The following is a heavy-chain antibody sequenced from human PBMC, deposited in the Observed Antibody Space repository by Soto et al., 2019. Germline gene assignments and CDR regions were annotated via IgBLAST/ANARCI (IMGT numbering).Heavy chain of an antibody. CDR1: GGSISSYY. V-gene: IGHV4-59*08. CDR2: IYYSGST. D-gene: IGHD2-2*01. Sequence: SETLSLTCTVSGGSISSYYWSWIRQPPGKGLEWIGYIYYSGSTNYNPSLKSRVTISVDTSKNQFSLKLSSVTAADTAVYYCARHVSTDIVVVPAAINFDYWGQGTLVTVSS. CDR3: ARHVSTDIVVVPAAINFDY. J-gene: IGHJ4*02.